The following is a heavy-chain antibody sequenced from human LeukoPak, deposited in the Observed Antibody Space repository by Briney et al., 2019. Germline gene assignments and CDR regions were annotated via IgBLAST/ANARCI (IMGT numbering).Heavy chain of an antibody. V-gene: IGHV5-51*01. CDR3: ARHEARSFWSTFDY. CDR1: GYSFTTYW. D-gene: IGHD3-3*01. Sequence: GESLKISCKGSGYSFTTYWIGWVRQVPGEGLEWMGIIQPGNPDIRYSPSFQGQVTISADQSITTAYLQWSSLKASDSAIYYCARHEARSFWSTFDYWGLGTLVTVSS. CDR2: IQPGNPDI. J-gene: IGHJ4*02.